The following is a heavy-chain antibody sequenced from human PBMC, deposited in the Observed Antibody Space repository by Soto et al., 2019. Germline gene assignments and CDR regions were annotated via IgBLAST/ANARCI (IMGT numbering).Heavy chain of an antibody. CDR2: IIPIFGTA. CDR3: ARYHDFWSGHADAFDV. V-gene: IGHV1-69*13. CDR1: GGTFSSYA. Sequence: SVKVSCKASGGTFSSYAISWVRQAPGQGLEWLGGIIPIFGTANYAQKFQGRVTITADESTSTAYMELSSLRSEDTAIYYCARYHDFWSGHADAFDVWGQGTMVTVSS. D-gene: IGHD3-3*01. J-gene: IGHJ3*01.